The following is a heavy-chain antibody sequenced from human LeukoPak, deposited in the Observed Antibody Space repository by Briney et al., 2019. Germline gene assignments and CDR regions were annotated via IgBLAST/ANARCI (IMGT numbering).Heavy chain of an antibody. Sequence: PGGSLRLSCAASGFTFSSYGMHWVRQAPGKGLEWVAVISYDGSNKYYADSVKGRFTISRDNSKNTLYLQMNSLRAEDTAVYYCAYLGQLVDYWGQGTLVTVSS. CDR1: GFTFSSYG. CDR2: ISYDGSNK. V-gene: IGHV3-30*03. D-gene: IGHD6-6*01. J-gene: IGHJ4*02. CDR3: AYLGQLVDY.